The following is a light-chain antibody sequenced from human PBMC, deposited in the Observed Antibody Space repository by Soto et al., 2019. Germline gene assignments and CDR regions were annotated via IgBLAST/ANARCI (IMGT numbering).Light chain of an antibody. J-gene: IGKJ1*01. CDR3: QQSYSTPWT. V-gene: IGKV1-39*01. CDR2: SAS. CDR1: QTIANY. Sequence: DIQMTQSPSSLSASVGDSVTITCRASQTIANYLNWYQQKPGKPPNLLIYSASSLQSGVPSRFSGSGSGTDFTLTISSLQPEDFATYYCQQSYSTPWTFGQGTKVDI.